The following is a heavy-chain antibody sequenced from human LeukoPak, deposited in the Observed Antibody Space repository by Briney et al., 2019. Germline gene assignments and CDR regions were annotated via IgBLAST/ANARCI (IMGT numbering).Heavy chain of an antibody. CDR3: ARHKDYGDYDYFDY. Sequence: SETLSLTCTVSGGSISSYYWSWIRQPPGKGLEWIGYIYYSGSTNYNPSLKSRVTISVDTSKNQFSLKLGSVTAADTAVYYCARHKDYGDYDYFDYWGQGTLVTVSS. CDR1: GGSISSYY. D-gene: IGHD4-17*01. CDR2: IYYSGST. J-gene: IGHJ4*02. V-gene: IGHV4-59*08.